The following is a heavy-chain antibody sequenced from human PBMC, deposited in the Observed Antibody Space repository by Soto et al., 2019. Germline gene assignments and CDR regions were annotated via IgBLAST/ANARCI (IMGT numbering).Heavy chain of an antibody. CDR3: ARALRLEPRGSYYFDY. J-gene: IGHJ4*02. V-gene: IGHV3-20*01. CDR1: GFTFDDYG. CDR2: INWNGGST. D-gene: IGHD3-16*01. Sequence: EVQLVESGGGGVRPGGSLRLSCAASGFTFDDYGMSWVRQAPGKGVDWVSCINWNGGSTGYADSVKGRFTISRDNAKNSLYLQMNSLRAEDTALYHCARALRLEPRGSYYFDYWGQGTLVTVSS.